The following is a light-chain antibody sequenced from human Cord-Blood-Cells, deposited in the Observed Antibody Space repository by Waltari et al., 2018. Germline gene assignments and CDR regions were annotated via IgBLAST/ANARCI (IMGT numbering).Light chain of an antibody. V-gene: IGLV3-21*04. CDR1: NIGSNS. Sequence: SYVLTQPPSVSVAPGNTARITCGGNNIGSNSAHWYQQKPGQAPGPVVYYDIDRPSGIRERFSGSNTGNTATLTISRVEAGDEADYYCQVWDSSSDRLYVFGTGTKVTVL. CDR2: YDI. J-gene: IGLJ1*01. CDR3: QVWDSSSDRLYV.